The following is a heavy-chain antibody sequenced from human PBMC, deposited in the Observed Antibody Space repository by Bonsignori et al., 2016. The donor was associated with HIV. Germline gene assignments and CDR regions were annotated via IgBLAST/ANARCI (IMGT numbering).Heavy chain of an antibody. V-gene: IGHV1-69*01. CDR3: ASGGYYYMDV. Sequence: WVRQAPGQGLEWMGGIIPIFGTANYAQKFQGRVTITADESTSTAYMELSSLRSEDTAVYYCASGGYYYMDVWGKGTTVTVSS. CDR2: IIPIFGTA. J-gene: IGHJ6*03. D-gene: IGHD2-15*01.